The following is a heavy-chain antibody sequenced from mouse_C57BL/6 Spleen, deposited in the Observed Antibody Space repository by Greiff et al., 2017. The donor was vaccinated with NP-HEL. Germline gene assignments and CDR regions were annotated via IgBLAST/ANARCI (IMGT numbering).Heavy chain of an antibody. D-gene: IGHD2-2*01. CDR2: IDPEDGET. J-gene: IGHJ3*01. Sequence: VQLQQSGAELVKPGASVKLSCTASGFNIKDYYMHWVKQRTEQGLEWIGRIDPEDGETKYATKFQGKATITADTSSNTAYLQLSSLTSEDTAVYYCARSWGYDDGFAYWGQGTLVTVSA. V-gene: IGHV14-2*01. CDR1: GFNIKDYY. CDR3: ARSWGYDDGFAY.